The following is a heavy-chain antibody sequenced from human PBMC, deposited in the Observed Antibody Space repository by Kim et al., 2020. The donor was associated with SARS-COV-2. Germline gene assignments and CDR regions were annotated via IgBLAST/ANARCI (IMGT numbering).Heavy chain of an antibody. CDR2: ISSSSSYI. Sequence: GGSLRLSCAASGFTFSSYSMNWVRQAPGKGLEWVSSISSSSSYIYYADSVKGRFTISRDNAKNSLYLQMNSLRAEDTAVYYCARDPEGIAVAGGFDYCGQGTLVTVSS. CDR3: ARDPEGIAVAGGFDY. CDR1: GFTFSSYS. V-gene: IGHV3-21*01. D-gene: IGHD6-19*01. J-gene: IGHJ4*02.